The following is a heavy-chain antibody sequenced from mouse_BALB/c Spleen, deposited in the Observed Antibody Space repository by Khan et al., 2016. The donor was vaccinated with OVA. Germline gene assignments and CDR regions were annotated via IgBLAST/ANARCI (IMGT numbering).Heavy chain of an antibody. CDR1: GFAFNSYD. J-gene: IGHJ3*01. V-gene: IGHV5-9*02. CDR2: ISSTGTYT. Sequence: EVELVESGGGLVKPGGSLKLSCEVSGFAFNSYDMSWVRQTPEKRLEWVATISSTGTYTYYPDSVKGRFTISSATARNTLYLQMSSLRSEDTALYYCTRPSYYGNPWFTYWGQGTLVTVSA. CDR3: TRPSYYGNPWFTY. D-gene: IGHD2-10*01.